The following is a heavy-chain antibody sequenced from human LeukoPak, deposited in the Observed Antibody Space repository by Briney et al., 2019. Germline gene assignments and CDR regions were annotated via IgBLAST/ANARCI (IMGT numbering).Heavy chain of an antibody. CDR2: IYTSGST. V-gene: IGHV4-4*07. Sequence: PSETLSLTCTVSGGSISSYYWSWIRQPPGKGLEWIGRIYTSGSTNYNPSLKSRVTMSVDTSKNQFSLKLSSVTAADTAVYYCARDHTVTTFSYYYYGMDVWGQGTTVTVSS. D-gene: IGHD4-17*01. CDR3: ARDHTVTTFSYYYYGMDV. CDR1: GGSISSYY. J-gene: IGHJ6*02.